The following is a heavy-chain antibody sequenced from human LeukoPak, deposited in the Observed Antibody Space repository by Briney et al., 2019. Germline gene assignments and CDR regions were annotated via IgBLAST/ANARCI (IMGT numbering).Heavy chain of an antibody. D-gene: IGHD3-10*01. J-gene: IGHJ4*02. Sequence: GGSLRLFCAASGFTFSSYSMNWVRQAPGKGLEWVSSISSSSSYIYYADSVKGRFTISRDNAKNSLYLQMNSLRAEDTAVYYCAVMVRGANYDYWGQGTLVTVSS. CDR1: GFTFSSYS. CDR3: AVMVRGANYDY. V-gene: IGHV3-21*01. CDR2: ISSSSSYI.